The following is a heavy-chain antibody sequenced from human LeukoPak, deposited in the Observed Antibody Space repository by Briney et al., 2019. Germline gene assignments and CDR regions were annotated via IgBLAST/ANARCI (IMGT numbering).Heavy chain of an antibody. J-gene: IGHJ4*02. CDR3: HQPISLLD. D-gene: IGHD2-15*01. V-gene: IGHV3-7*01. Sequence: PGGSLRLSCVASGFTFKDYWMSWVRQAPGKGLEWMAYIKHDGSNKAYVDSVKGRYTISRDNAKSSLYLQMNSLRAEDTAVYYCHQPISLLDWGQGILVTVSS. CDR2: IKHDGSNK. CDR1: GFTFKDYW.